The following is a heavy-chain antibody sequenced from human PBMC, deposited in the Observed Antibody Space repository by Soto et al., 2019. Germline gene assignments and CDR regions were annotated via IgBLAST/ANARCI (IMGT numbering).Heavy chain of an antibody. CDR1: GGSISSGGYY. J-gene: IGHJ6*02. Sequence: QVQLQESGPGLVKPSQTLSLTCTVSGGSISSGGYYWSWIRQHPGKGLEWIGYIYYSGSTYYNPSLQSRVTISVDTSKNQFALKLSSVTAADTAVYYCARGLRMVRGVIYPYYYYGMDVWGQGTTVTVSS. CDR2: IYYSGST. V-gene: IGHV4-31*03. CDR3: ARGLRMVRGVIYPYYYYGMDV. D-gene: IGHD3-10*01.